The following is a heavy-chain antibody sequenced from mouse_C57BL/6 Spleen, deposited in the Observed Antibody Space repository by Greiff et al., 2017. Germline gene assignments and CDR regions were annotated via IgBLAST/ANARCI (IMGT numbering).Heavy chain of an antibody. CDR2: INPSNGGT. D-gene: IGHD2-14*01. CDR1: GYTFTSYW. CDR3: ARGEVFSPYYFDY. Sequence: QVQLQQPGPELVKPGASVKLSCKASGYTFTSYWMHWVKQRPGQGLEWIGNINPSNGGTNYNEKFKSKATLTVDKSSSTAYMQLSSLTSEDSAVYYCARGEVFSPYYFDYWGQGTTLTVSS. V-gene: IGHV1-53*01. J-gene: IGHJ2*01.